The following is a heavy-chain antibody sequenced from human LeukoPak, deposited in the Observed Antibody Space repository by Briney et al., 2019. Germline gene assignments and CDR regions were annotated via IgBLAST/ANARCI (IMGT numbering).Heavy chain of an antibody. CDR2: INTNTGNP. Sequence: GASVKVSCKASGYTFTSYYMHWVRQAPGQGLEWMGWINTNTGNPTYAQGFTGRFVFSLDTSVSTAYLQISSLKAEDTAVYYCARARRLGELSFGVYWGQGTLVTVSS. CDR1: GYTFTSYY. D-gene: IGHD3-16*02. V-gene: IGHV7-4-1*02. CDR3: ARARRLGELSFGVY. J-gene: IGHJ4*02.